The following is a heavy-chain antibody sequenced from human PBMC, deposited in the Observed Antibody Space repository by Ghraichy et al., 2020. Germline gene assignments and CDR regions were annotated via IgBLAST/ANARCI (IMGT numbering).Heavy chain of an antibody. V-gene: IGHV1-46*01. J-gene: IGHJ4*02. D-gene: IGHD3-10*01. CDR2: INPSGGST. Sequence: ASVKVSCKASGYTFTSYYMHWVRQAPGQGLEWMGIINPSGGSTSYAQKFQGRVTMTRDTSTSTVYMELSSLRSEDTAVYYCARDHGENDVLLWFGELGPVDYWGQGTLVTFYS. CDR3: ARDHGENDVLLWFGELGPVDY. CDR1: GYTFTSYY.